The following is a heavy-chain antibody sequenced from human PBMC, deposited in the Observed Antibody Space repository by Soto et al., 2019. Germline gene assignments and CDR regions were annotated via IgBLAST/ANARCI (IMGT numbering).Heavy chain of an antibody. D-gene: IGHD6-13*01. CDR3: ARDLAAGDY. Sequence: QVQLVQSGAEVKKPGASVKLSCKASGYTFINYYIHWVRQAPGQGLEWMGIFNPTSGSTNYAQKFKGRVTLTMDTSTRTVYMELSSLRFDDTAVYYCARDLAAGDYWCQGTLVTVSS. CDR1: GYTFINYY. CDR2: FNPTSGST. V-gene: IGHV1-46*01. J-gene: IGHJ4*02.